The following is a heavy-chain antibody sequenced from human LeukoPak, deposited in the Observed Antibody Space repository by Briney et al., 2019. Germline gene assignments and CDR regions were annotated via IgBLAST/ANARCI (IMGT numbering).Heavy chain of an antibody. V-gene: IGHV4-59*01. CDR3: ARLRRAGWLEYYFDY. J-gene: IGHJ4*02. D-gene: IGHD6-19*01. CDR1: GGSISSYY. CDR2: MYYSGST. Sequence: SETLSLTCTVSGGSISSYYWSWIRQPPGKGLEWIGYMYYSGSTNYNPSLKSRVTISVDTSKNQFSLKVSSVTAADTAVYYCARLRRAGWLEYYFDYWGQGTLVTVSS.